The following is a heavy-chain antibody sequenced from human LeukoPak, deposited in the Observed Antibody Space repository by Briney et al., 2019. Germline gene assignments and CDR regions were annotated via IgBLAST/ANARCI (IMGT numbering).Heavy chain of an antibody. CDR2: IYYSGST. CDR1: GGSISSSSYY. J-gene: IGHJ4*02. D-gene: IGHD2-2*01. V-gene: IGHV4-39*01. Sequence: KPSETLSLTCTVSGGSISSSSYYWGWIRQPPGKGLEWIGSIYYSGSTYYNPSLKSRVTISVDTSKNQFSLKLSSVTAADTAVYYCARRVVVPAATATYYFDYWGQGTLVTVSS. CDR3: ARRVVVPAATATYYFDY.